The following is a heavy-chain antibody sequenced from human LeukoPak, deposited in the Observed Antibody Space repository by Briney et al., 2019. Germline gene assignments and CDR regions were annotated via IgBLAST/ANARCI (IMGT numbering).Heavy chain of an antibody. CDR1: GFTFSSYS. V-gene: IGHV3-21*01. CDR2: INSSSSYI. Sequence: GGSRRLSCAASGFTFSSYSMNWVPQAPGKGLEWVSSINSSSSYIYYADSVKGRFTNSRDNDKNSLYLEMNRLRAEDTAVYYCAKGAYYDHWCGYSNFDYWGQGTLVTVSS. J-gene: IGHJ4*02. CDR3: AKGAYYDHWCGYSNFDY. D-gene: IGHD3-3*01.